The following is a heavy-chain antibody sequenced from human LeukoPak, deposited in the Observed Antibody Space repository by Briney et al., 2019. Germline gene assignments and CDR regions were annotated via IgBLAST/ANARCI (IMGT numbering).Heavy chain of an antibody. V-gene: IGHV1-58*01. CDR2: IVVGSGNT. CDR1: GFTFTSSA. CDR3: AATSYSSGWYRDY. J-gene: IGHJ4*02. D-gene: IGHD6-19*01. Sequence: SVKVSCKASGFTFTSSAVQWVRQARGQRLEWIGWIVVGSGNTNYAQKFQERVTITRDMSTSTAYMELSSLRSKDTAVYYCAATSYSSGWYRDYWGQGTLVTVSS.